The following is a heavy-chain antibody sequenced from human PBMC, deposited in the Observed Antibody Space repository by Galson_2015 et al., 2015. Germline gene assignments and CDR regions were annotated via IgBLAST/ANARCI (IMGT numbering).Heavy chain of an antibody. J-gene: IGHJ6*03. CDR1: GGTFSSYA. Sequence: SVKVSCKASGGTFSSYAISWVRQAPGQGLEWMGGIIPIFGTANYAQKFQGRVTITADESTSTAYMELSSLRSEDTAVYYCAREGGSIAAAGIYHYYMDVWGKGTTVTVSS. CDR3: AREGGSIAAAGIYHYYMDV. V-gene: IGHV1-69*13. D-gene: IGHD6-13*01. CDR2: IIPIFGTA.